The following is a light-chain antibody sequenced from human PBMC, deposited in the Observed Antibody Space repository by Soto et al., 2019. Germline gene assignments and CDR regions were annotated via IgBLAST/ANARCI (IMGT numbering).Light chain of an antibody. CDR1: QSVLHSSNNKNF. CDR2: RAS. CDR3: QQYYSIPRT. Sequence: DIVMTQSPDSLAVSLGERAIINCKSSQSVLHSSNNKNFLAWYQQKPGQPPKLLIYRASTRESGVPDRFSGSGSGTDFTLTISSLQAEDVAVYYCQQYYSIPRTFGQGTKLEIK. J-gene: IGKJ2*01. V-gene: IGKV4-1*01.